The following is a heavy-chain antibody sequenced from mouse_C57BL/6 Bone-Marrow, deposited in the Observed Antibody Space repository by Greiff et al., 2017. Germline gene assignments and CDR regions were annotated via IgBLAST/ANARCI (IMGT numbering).Heavy chain of an antibody. CDR1: GYTFTSYW. Sequence: QVQLKQPGAELVRPGTSVKLSCKASGYTFTSYWMHWVKQRPGQGLEWIGVIDPSDSYTNYNQKFKGKATLTVDTSSSTAYMQLSSLTSEDSAVYYCARLDYWGQGTSVTVSS. V-gene: IGHV1-59*01. J-gene: IGHJ4*01. CDR2: IDPSDSYT. CDR3: ARLDY.